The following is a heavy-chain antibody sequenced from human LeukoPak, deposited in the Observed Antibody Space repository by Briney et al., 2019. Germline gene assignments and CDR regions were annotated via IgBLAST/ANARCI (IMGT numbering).Heavy chain of an antibody. CDR3: ARDQNDFWSGYRAY. D-gene: IGHD3-3*01. J-gene: IGHJ4*02. Sequence: GASVKVSCKASGYTFTGYYMHWVRQAPGQGLEWMGWINPNSGGTSYAQKFQGRVTMTRDTSISTAYMELSRLRSDDTAVYYCARDQNDFWSGYRAYWGQGTLVTVSS. CDR1: GYTFTGYY. CDR2: INPNSGGT. V-gene: IGHV1-2*02.